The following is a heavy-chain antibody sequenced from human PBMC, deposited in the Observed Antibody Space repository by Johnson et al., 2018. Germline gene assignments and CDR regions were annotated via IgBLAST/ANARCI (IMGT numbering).Heavy chain of an antibody. D-gene: IGHD1-14*01. CDR1: GFTFDDYA. CDR3: AKDNAGLDAFDI. V-gene: IGHV3-9*01. J-gene: IGHJ3*02. CDR2: ISWNSGSI. Sequence: VQLVESGGGVVQPGRSLRLSCAASGFTFDDYAMHWVRQAPGKGLEWVSGISWNSGSIGYADSVKGRFTISRDNAKNSLYLQMNSLRAEDTALYYCAKDNAGLDAFDIWGQGTMVTVSS.